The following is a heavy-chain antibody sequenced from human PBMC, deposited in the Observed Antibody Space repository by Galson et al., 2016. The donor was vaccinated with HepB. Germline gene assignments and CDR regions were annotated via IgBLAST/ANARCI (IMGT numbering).Heavy chain of an antibody. CDR1: GYTFNTFS. Sequence: SVKVSCKASGYTFNTFSMHWVRQAPGQRLEWMGWINAADGYTKYSQNFQDRITITSDTSASTAYMKLSSLRSEDTAVYYCARAGGLNWYFDLWGRGTLVSVSS. D-gene: IGHD3-16*01. J-gene: IGHJ2*01. V-gene: IGHV1-3*01. CDR3: ARAGGLNWYFDL. CDR2: INAADGYT.